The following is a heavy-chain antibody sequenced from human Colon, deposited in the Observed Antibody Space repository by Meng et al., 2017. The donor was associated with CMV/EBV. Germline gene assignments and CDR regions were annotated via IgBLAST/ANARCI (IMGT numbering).Heavy chain of an antibody. CDR1: GFIFSSYD. V-gene: IGHV3-13*01. Sequence: GGSLRLSCAASGFIFSSYDMHWVRQAAGKGLEWVSAIGAGFDTYYSDSVKGRFTISRENAKNSLYLQMNNLRVGDTAVYYCARVEGSVTSPLDYWGQGTLVTVSS. J-gene: IGHJ4*02. CDR3: ARVEGSVTSPLDY. D-gene: IGHD4-17*01. CDR2: IGAGFDT.